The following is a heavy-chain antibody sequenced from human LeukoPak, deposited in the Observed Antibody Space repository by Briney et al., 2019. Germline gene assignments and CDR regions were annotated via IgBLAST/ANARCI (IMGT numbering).Heavy chain of an antibody. J-gene: IGHJ3*02. CDR3: ARLSQQTFDI. Sequence: ASVKVSCKASGYTFTTYYMHWARQAPGQGLEWMGVIDPSGGGTSAAQKFQGRVNMTRDTSTSTVYMELSSLTPDDTAVYYWARLSQQTFDIWAQGTLVTVSS. V-gene: IGHV1-46*01. CDR1: GYTFTTYY. CDR2: IDPSGGGT.